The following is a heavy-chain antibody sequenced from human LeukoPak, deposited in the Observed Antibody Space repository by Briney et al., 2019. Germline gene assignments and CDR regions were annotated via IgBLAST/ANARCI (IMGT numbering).Heavy chain of an antibody. J-gene: IGHJ4*02. V-gene: IGHV1-18*01. CDR1: GYTFTSYG. D-gene: IGHD3-10*01. Sequence: ASVKVSCKASGYTFTSYGISWVRQAPGQGLEWMGWISANDGNTDYPQKLQGRVTMTTDTSASTAYMELRSLRSDDTAVYYCARESHVTREDYWGQGTLVTVSS. CDR2: ISANDGNT. CDR3: ARESHVTREDY.